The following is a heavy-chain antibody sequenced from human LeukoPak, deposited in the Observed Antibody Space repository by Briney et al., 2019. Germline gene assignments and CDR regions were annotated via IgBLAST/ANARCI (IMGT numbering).Heavy chain of an antibody. J-gene: IGHJ4*02. V-gene: IGHV3-23*01. D-gene: IGHD4-17*01. Sequence: GGSLRLSCAAPGFTFSSYAMSWVRQAPGKGLEWVSAISGSGGSTYYADSVKGRFTISRDNSKNTLYLQMNSLRAEDTAVYYCAKGEETVTTWDYFDYWDQGTLVTVSS. CDR2: ISGSGGST. CDR3: AKGEETVTTWDYFDY. CDR1: GFTFSSYA.